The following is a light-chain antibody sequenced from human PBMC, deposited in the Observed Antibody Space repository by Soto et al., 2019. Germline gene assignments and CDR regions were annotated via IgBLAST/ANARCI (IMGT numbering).Light chain of an antibody. CDR2: DSS. CDR3: QQRSNWPPIT. CDR1: QSISTW. V-gene: IGKV1-5*01. Sequence: DIQMTQSPSTLSASVGDSVTVTCRASQSISTWLAWYQQKPGRAPKLLIYDSSSLESGVPSRFSGSGSGTDFTLTISGLQPDDFAVYYCQQRSNWPPITFGQGTRLEIK. J-gene: IGKJ5*01.